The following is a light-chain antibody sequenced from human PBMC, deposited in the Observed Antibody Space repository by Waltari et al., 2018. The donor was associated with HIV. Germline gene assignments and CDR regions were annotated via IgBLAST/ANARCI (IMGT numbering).Light chain of an antibody. J-gene: IGKJ4*01. V-gene: IGKV4-1*01. CDR3: QQYDSTPLT. CDR2: WAS. CDR1: QSVLYSANNKNY. Sequence: DIVMTQSPDSLAVSLGEGATINCKSSQSVLYSANNKNYLAWYQQRPGQAPKLLIYWASTRESGVPDRFSGSGSGTDFTLTISSLQAEDAAVYYCQQYDSTPLTFGGGTKVEI.